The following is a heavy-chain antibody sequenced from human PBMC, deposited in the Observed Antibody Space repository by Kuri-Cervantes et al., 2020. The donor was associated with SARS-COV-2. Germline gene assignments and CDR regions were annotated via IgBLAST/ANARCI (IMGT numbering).Heavy chain of an antibody. CDR1: GFTFSSYA. J-gene: IGHJ4*02. D-gene: IGHD2-2*01. V-gene: IGHV3-23*01. CDR2: ISGSGGST. CDR3: AKDDCSSTSCLNKLYYFDY. Sequence: LSLTCAASGFTFSSYAMSWVRQAPGKGLEWVSAISGSGGSTYYADSVKGRFTISRDNSKNTLYLQMNSLRAEDTAVYYCAKDDCSSTSCLNKLYYFDYWGRGTLVTVSS.